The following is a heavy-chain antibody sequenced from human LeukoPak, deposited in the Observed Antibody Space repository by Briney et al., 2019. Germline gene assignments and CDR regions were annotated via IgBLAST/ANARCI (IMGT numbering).Heavy chain of an antibody. D-gene: IGHD3-22*01. CDR1: GFTFSGYG. J-gene: IGHJ2*01. CDR3: ARETGWYYYDSSGYFPLTPAPPRAFDL. CDR2: ISSSSSYI. Sequence: PGGSLRLSCAASGFTFSGYGMHWVRQAPGKGLEWVSSISSSSSYIYYADSVKGRFTISRDNAKDSLYLQMNSLRAEDTAVYYCARETGWYYYDSSGYFPLTPAPPRAFDLWGRGTLVTVSS. V-gene: IGHV3-21*01.